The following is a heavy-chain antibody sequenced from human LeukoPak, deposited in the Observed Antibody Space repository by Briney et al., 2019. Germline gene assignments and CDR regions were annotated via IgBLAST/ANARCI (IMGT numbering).Heavy chain of an antibody. J-gene: IGHJ4*02. CDR1: GFTFSSYA. V-gene: IGHV3-23*01. CDR2: ISGSGGST. CDR3: AKGASDDFWSGYYSDY. D-gene: IGHD3-3*01. Sequence: GGSLRLSCAASGFTFSSYAMSWVRQAPGKGLEWVSAISGSGGSTYYADPVKGRFTISRDNSKNTLYLQMNSLRAEDTAVYYCAKGASDDFWSGYYSDYWGQGTLVTVSS.